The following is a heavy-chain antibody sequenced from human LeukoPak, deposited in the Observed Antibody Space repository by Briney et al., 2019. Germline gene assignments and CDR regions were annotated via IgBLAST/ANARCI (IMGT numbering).Heavy chain of an antibody. CDR1: GYSFTTYW. V-gene: IGHV5-51*01. D-gene: IGHD5-24*01. CDR3: ARRRGDGYNSPFGY. CDR2: IYPGDSDT. J-gene: IGHJ4*02. Sequence: GESLKISCKGSGYSFTTYWIAWVRQMPGKGLECMGIIYPGDSDTRYSPSFQGQVTISADKSINTAYLQWSTLKASDTATYYCARRRGDGYNSPFGYWGQGTLVTVPS.